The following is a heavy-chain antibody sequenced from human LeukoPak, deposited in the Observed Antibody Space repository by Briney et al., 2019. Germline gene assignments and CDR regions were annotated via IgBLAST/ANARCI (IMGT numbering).Heavy chain of an antibody. D-gene: IGHD5-24*01. CDR1: GGSISSDDYC. CDR3: AKSREEIRGLDAFDI. Sequence: SQTLSLTCSVSGGSISSDDYCWNWIRQHPGKGLEWIGYIYYSGSTYYNPSLKSRVALSVDTSKNQFSLKLSSLTAADTSVYYCAKSREEIRGLDAFDIWGQGTMVTVSS. V-gene: IGHV4-31*03. J-gene: IGHJ3*02. CDR2: IYYSGST.